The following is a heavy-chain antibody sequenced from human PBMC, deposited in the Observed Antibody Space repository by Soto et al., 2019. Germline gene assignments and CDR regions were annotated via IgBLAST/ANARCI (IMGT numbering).Heavy chain of an antibody. J-gene: IGHJ3*02. Sequence: EVQLVESGGGLVKPGGSLRLSCAASGFTFSSYSMNWVRQAPGKGLEWVSSISSSSYIYYADSVKGRFTISRDNAKNSLYLQMNSLRAEDTAVYYCARAGAYSSSSRGAFDIWGQGTMVTVSS. CDR3: ARAGAYSSSSRGAFDI. CDR2: ISSSSYI. V-gene: IGHV3-21*01. CDR1: GFTFSSYS. D-gene: IGHD6-6*01.